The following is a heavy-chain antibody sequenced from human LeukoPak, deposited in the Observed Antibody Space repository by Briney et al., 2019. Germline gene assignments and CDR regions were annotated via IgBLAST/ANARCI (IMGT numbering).Heavy chain of an antibody. Sequence: GGSLRLSCAASGFTFSSYSMNWVRQAPGKGLEWVSYISSSSSTIYYADSVKGRFTISRDNAKNSLYLQMNSLRSEDTAVYYCARAQPVYNWNGRNWFDPWGQGTLVTVSS. CDR1: GFTFSSYS. CDR2: ISSSSSTI. CDR3: ARAQPVYNWNGRNWFDP. D-gene: IGHD1-20*01. V-gene: IGHV3-48*01. J-gene: IGHJ5*02.